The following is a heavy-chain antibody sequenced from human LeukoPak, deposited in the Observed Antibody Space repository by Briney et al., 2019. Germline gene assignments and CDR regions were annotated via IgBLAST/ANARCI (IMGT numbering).Heavy chain of an antibody. CDR1: GFTFSSYW. Sequence: GGSLRLSCAASGFTFSSYWMSWVRQAPGKGLEWVANINTDCSEKDYIDSVKGRFTISRDNAKNSLYLQMNSLRAEDTAVYYCARDQRNAFDYWGQGTLVTVSS. CDR2: INTDCSEK. J-gene: IGHJ4*02. V-gene: IGHV3-7*01. CDR3: ARDQRNAFDY.